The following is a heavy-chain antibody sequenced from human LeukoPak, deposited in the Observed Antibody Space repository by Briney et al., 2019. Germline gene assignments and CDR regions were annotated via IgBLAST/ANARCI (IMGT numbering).Heavy chain of an antibody. CDR3: AREAWVTYYYDSSGSLGAFDI. D-gene: IGHD3-22*01. CDR1: GGTFSSYA. V-gene: IGHV1-69*04. J-gene: IGHJ3*02. CDR2: IIPILGIA. Sequence: SVKVSCKASGGTFSSYAISWVRQAPGQGLEWMGRIIPILGIANYVQKFQGRVTITADKSTSTAYMELSSLRSEDTAVYYCAREAWVTYYYDSSGSLGAFDIWGQGTMVTVSS.